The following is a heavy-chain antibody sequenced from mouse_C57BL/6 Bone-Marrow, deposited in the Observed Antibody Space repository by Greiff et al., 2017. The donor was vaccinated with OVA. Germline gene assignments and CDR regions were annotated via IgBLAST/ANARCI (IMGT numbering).Heavy chain of an antibody. V-gene: IGHV1-82*01. CDR1: GYAFSSSW. D-gene: IGHD2-1*01. J-gene: IGHJ2*01. Sequence: QVQLQQSGPELVKPGASVKISCKASGYAFSSSWMNWVKQRPGKGLEWIGRIYPGDGDTNYNGKFKGKATLTADKSSSTAYMQLSSLTSEDSAVYFCARIYYGNYWGQGTTLTVSS. CDR3: ARIYYGNY. CDR2: IYPGDGDT.